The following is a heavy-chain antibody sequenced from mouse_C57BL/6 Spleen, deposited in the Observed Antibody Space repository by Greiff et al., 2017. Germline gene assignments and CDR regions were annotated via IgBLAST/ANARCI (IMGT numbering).Heavy chain of an antibody. V-gene: IGHV1-69*01. D-gene: IGHD1-1*01. Sequence: VQLQQPGAELVMPGASVKLSCKASGYTFTSYWMHWVKQRPGQGLEWIGEIDPSDSYTNYNQKFKGKSTLTVDKSSSTAYMQLSSLTSEDSAVYYCARSITTVVDYFDYWGQGTTLTVSS. CDR1: GYTFTSYW. J-gene: IGHJ2*01. CDR3: ARSITTVVDYFDY. CDR2: IDPSDSYT.